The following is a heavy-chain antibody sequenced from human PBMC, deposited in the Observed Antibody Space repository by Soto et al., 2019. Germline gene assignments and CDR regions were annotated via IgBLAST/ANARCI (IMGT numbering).Heavy chain of an antibody. D-gene: IGHD6-6*01. V-gene: IGHV1-24*01. CDR1: GYTLTELS. CDR3: ATFLPPRIAARPKTIDY. J-gene: IGHJ4*02. Sequence: ASVKVSCKVSGYTLTELSMHWVRQAPGKGLEWMGGFDPEDGETIYAQKFQGRVTMTEDTSTDTAYMELSSLRSEDTAVYYCATFLPPRIAARPKTIDYWGQGTLVTVSS. CDR2: FDPEDGET.